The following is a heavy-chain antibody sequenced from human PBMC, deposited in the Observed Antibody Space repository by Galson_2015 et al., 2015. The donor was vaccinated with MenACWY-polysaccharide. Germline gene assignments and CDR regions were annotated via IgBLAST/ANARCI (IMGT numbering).Heavy chain of an antibody. CDR1: GLTFSTYG. J-gene: IGHJ4*02. CDR3: ARDSGIAGADDY. D-gene: IGHD6-13*01. Sequence: SLRLCCAASGLTFSTYGMTWVRQAPGKGLEWDSYINGGSSTIYCADSVKGRFTISRDNAKNSLYLQMNSLRDDDTAVYYCARDSGIAGADDYWGQGTLVTVSS. CDR2: INGGSSTI. V-gene: IGHV3-48*02.